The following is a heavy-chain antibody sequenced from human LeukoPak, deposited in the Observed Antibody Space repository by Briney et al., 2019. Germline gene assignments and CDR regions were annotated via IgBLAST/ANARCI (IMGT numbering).Heavy chain of an antibody. D-gene: IGHD5-24*01. CDR3: ARDQSNDYNRGGLEY. Sequence: GGSLGLSCAASGFTFSDFSVNWIRQAPGKGLEWISFISSTGNTIYYPDSLRGRFTVSRDNAKNSLYLHMSSLRAEDTAVYYCARDQSNDYNRGGLEYWGQGTLVAVSS. J-gene: IGHJ4*02. CDR2: ISSTGNTI. CDR1: GFTFSDFS. V-gene: IGHV3-11*01.